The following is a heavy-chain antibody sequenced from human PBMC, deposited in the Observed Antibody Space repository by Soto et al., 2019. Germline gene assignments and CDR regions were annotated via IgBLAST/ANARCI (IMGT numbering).Heavy chain of an antibody. V-gene: IGHV3-30*18. CDR1: GFTFSDCS. CDR2: TSYNGNNK. J-gene: IGHJ6*02. CDR3: AKDIKCEDFTYGYFYYGMDV. Sequence: GGSLRLSCAASGFTFSDCSMHWVRQAPGKGLEWVASTSYNGNNKYYGDSVKGRFTISRDNSKNTLHLEMITLRPEDTAVYYCAKDIKCEDFTYGYFYYGMDVWGQGTTVTVSS. D-gene: IGHD3-10*01.